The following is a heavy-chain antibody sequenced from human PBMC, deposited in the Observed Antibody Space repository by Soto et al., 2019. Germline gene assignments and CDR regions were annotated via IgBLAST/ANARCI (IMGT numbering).Heavy chain of an antibody. Sequence: TLSLTCTVSGGSITTGGSYWSWIRQHPGKGLEWIGNIYHSGNTYYNPSLKSRLTISVDTSKNHFSLMVDSVTAADTAVYYCARARFQVLYGKPYFDSWGQGTLVTVSS. V-gene: IGHV4-31*03. CDR2: IYHSGNT. J-gene: IGHJ4*02. CDR1: GGSITTGGSY. CDR3: ARARFQVLYGKPYFDS. D-gene: IGHD2-2*02.